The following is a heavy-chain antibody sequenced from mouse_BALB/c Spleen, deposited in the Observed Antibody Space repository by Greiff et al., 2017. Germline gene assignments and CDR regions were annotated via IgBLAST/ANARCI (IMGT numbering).Heavy chain of an antibody. CDR1: GFTFSSYA. D-gene: IGHD1-2*01. CDR2: ISSGGST. J-gene: IGHJ4*01. CDR3: ARGGYGYDYAMDY. Sequence: EVNVVESGGGLVKPGGSLKLSCAASGFTFSSYAMSWVRQTPEKRLEWVASISSGGSTYYPDSVKGRFTISRDNARNILYLQMSSLRSEDTAMYYCARGGYGYDYAMDYWGQGTSVTVSS. V-gene: IGHV5-6-5*01.